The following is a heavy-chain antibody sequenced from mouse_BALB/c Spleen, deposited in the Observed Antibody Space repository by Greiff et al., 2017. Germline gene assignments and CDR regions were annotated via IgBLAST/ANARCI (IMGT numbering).Heavy chain of an antibody. CDR3: TRDLYDGFAY. J-gene: IGHJ3*01. CDR1: GYTFTSYW. D-gene: IGHD1-1*01. CDR2: IYPSDSYT. V-gene: IGHV1-69*02. Sequence: QVQLQQSGAELVRPGASVKLSCKASGYTFTSYWINWVKQRPGQGLEWIGNIYPSDSYTNYNQKFKDKATLTVDKSSSTAYMQLSSPTSEDSAVYYCTRDLYDGFAYWGQGTLVTVSA.